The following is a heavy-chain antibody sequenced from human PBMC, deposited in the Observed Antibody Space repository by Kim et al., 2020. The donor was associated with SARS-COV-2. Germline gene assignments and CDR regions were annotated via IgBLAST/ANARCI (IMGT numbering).Heavy chain of an antibody. V-gene: IGHV4-34*01. CDR2: ST. CDR3: ASIVGATNDY. D-gene: IGHD1-26*01. J-gene: IGHJ4*02. Sequence: STNYNPSLKSRVTISVDTSKNQFSLKLSSVTAADKAVYYCASIVGATNDYWGQGTLVTVSS.